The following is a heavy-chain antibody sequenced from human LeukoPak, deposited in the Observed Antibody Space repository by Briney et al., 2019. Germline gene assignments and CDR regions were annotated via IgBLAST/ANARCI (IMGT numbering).Heavy chain of an antibody. CDR2: IYNSGNN. CDR3: ATRGY. J-gene: IGHJ4*02. Sequence: SETLSLTCTVSGGSISSDYWQWVRQPPGKGLEWVGYIYNSGNNHYNSSLKSRVTISIDTSKNQFSLKLASVTAADTAVYYCATRGYWGQGTLVAVSS. D-gene: IGHD3-10*01. V-gene: IGHV4-59*08. CDR1: GGSISSDY.